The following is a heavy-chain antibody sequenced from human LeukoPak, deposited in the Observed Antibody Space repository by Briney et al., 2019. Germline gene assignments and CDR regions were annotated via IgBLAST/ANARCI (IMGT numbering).Heavy chain of an antibody. D-gene: IGHD5-18*01. CDR1: GFPFGDHA. Sequence: RALRPSCTASGFPFGDHAMSWVRPAPGEGLGWGGFIRSKAYGGTTEYAASVKVRFTISRDDSKSSAYLQMNSLTTEDTAVYYCSRGLVQLWLYYGMDIWGQGTTVIVSS. CDR3: SRGLVQLWLYYGMDI. CDR2: IRSKAYGGTT. J-gene: IGHJ6*02. V-gene: IGHV3-49*04.